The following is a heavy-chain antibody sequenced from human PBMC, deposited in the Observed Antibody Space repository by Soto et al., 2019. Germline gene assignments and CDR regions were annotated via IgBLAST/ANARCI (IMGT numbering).Heavy chain of an antibody. CDR1: GGTFSSYA. CDR2: IIPIFGTA. D-gene: IGHD6-19*01. CDR3: ARDGVRRSGWYYNWFDP. J-gene: IGHJ5*02. V-gene: IGHV1-69*12. Sequence: QVQLVQSGAEVKKPGSSVKVSCKASGGTFSSYAISWVRQAPGQGLEGMGGIIPIFGTANYAQKFQGRVTITADESTSTAYMELSSLRSEDTAVYYCARDGVRRSGWYYNWFDPWGQGTLVTVSS.